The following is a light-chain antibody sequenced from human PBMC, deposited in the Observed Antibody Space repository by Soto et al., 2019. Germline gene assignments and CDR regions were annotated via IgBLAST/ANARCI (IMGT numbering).Light chain of an antibody. J-gene: IGKJ4*01. CDR2: GAS. V-gene: IGKV1-12*01. Sequence: DIQMTQSPSSVSAAIGDRVTITCRASQDVGTWVAWYQQQPGKPPKLLISGASGLHTGVPSRFSGSGSGTDFTLTFSALHPEDFATYFCLQSHSFPLTFGGGTNVDIK. CDR1: QDVGTW. CDR3: LQSHSFPLT.